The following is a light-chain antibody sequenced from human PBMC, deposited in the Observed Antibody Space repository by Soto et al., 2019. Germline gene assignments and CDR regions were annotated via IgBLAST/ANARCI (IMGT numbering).Light chain of an antibody. CDR3: QQYSSSPVT. Sequence: EIVLTRSPGTLSLSPGERATLSCRASQSVSSSYLAWYQQKPGQAPRLLICGASSRATGIPDRFSGSGSGTDFTLTISRLEPEDFAVYYCQQYSSSPVTFGQGTRLEI. V-gene: IGKV3-20*01. J-gene: IGKJ5*01. CDR2: GAS. CDR1: QSVSSSY.